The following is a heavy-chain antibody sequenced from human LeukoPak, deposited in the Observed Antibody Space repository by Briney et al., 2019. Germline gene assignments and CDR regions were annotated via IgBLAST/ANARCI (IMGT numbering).Heavy chain of an antibody. D-gene: IGHD3-10*01. CDR2: IYSSGST. J-gene: IGHJ6*02. Sequence: SETLSLTCTVSGGSISSYYWRWIRQPAGKGLEWIGRIYSSGSTNYNPSLRSRVTMSVDTSKNQVSLKLSSVTAADTAVYYCAREYGSYYYYGMDVWGQGTTVTVSS. CDR1: GGSISSYY. V-gene: IGHV4-4*07. CDR3: AREYGSYYYYGMDV.